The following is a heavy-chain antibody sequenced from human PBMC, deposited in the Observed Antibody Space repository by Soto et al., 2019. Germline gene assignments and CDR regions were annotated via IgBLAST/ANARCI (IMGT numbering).Heavy chain of an antibody. Sequence: GGSLRLSCAASGLTFSSYGMLWVRQAPGKGLEGVAVISFDGENKHYADSVRGRFTISRDNSKNTLYLQMNSLRPEDTAIYYCAKEFPPRGSSSFDPWGQGTLVTVSS. V-gene: IGHV3-30*18. CDR3: AKEFPPRGSSSFDP. D-gene: IGHD2-2*01. CDR1: GLTFSSYG. J-gene: IGHJ5*02. CDR2: ISFDGENK.